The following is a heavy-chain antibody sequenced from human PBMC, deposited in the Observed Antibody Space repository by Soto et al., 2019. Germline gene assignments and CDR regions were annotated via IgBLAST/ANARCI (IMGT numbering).Heavy chain of an antibody. CDR3: VKDNRGSY. D-gene: IGHD3-10*01. V-gene: IGHV3-7*01. CDR1: GFTFSTCW. CDR2: INQDGSER. Sequence: PGGSLRLSCAASGFTFSTCWSMCVRQAPGKGLEWVANINQDGSERYYVDSVKGRFTISRDNAKNSLYLQMNSLRAEDTAVYYCVKDNRGSYWGQGTLVTVSS. J-gene: IGHJ4*02.